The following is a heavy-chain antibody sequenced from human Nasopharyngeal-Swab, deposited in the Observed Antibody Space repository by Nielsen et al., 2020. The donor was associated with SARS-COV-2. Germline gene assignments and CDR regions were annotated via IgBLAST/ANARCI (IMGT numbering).Heavy chain of an antibody. J-gene: IGHJ5*02. CDR3: ARIEYCSSTSCPEGWFDP. D-gene: IGHD2-2*01. V-gene: IGHV5-51*01. CDR2: IYPGDSDT. Sequence: VRQMPGKGLEWMGIIYPGDSDTRYSPSFQGQVTISADKSISTAYLQWSSLKASDTAMYYCARIEYCSSTSCPEGWFDPWGQGTLVTVTS.